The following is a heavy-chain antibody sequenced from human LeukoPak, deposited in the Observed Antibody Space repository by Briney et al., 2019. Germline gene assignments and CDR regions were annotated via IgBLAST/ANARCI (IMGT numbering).Heavy chain of an antibody. CDR1: GFTFSSYA. Sequence: GGSLRLSCAASGFTFSSYAMSWVRQAPGKGLEWVSAISGSGGSTYYADSVKGRFTISRDNSKNTLYLQMNSLRVEDTAVYYCARGSEGGYTYGVDYWGQGTLVTVSS. CDR3: ARGSEGGYTYGVDY. J-gene: IGHJ4*02. CDR2: ISGSGGST. V-gene: IGHV3-23*01. D-gene: IGHD5-18*01.